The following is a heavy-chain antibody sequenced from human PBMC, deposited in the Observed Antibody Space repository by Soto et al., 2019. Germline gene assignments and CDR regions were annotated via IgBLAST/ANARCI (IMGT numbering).Heavy chain of an antibody. Sequence: SETLSLTCTVSGGSISSTTYYWGWIRQPPGKGLEWIGNIYYSESNYYDPSRGSTYYNPSLKSRVTISVDTSKNQFSLKLNSVTAADTAVYYCARHADGSDPWGQGTLVTVSS. J-gene: IGHJ5*02. CDR3: ARHADGSDP. CDR2: IYYSESNYYDPSRGST. CDR1: GGSISSTTYY. D-gene: IGHD3-10*01. V-gene: IGHV4-39*01.